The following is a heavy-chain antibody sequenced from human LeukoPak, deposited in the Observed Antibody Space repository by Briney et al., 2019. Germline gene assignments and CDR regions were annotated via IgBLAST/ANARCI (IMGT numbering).Heavy chain of an antibody. V-gene: IGHV1-69*05. CDR3: ASGGLGELSLPDY. CDR2: IIPIFGTA. Sequence: ASVKVSCKASGGTFSSYAISWVRQAPGQGLEWMGWIIPIFGTANYAQKFQGRVTITTDESTSTAYMELSSLRSEDTAVYYCASGGLGELSLPDYWGQGTLVTVSS. CDR1: GGTFSSYA. D-gene: IGHD3-16*02. J-gene: IGHJ4*02.